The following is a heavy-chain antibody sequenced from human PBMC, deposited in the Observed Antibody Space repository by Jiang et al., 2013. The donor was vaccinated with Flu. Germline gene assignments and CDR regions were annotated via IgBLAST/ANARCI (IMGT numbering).Heavy chain of an antibody. Sequence: VLLKPSETLSLTCAVYGGSFSGYYWSWICQPPGKGLEWIGEINHSGSTNYNPSLKSRVTISVDTSKNQFSLKLSSVTAADTAVYYCARERDYGEGYFQHWGQGTLVTVSS. D-gene: IGHD4-17*01. CDR1: GGSFSGYY. V-gene: IGHV4-34*01. CDR2: INHSGST. J-gene: IGHJ1*01. CDR3: ARERDYGEGYFQH.